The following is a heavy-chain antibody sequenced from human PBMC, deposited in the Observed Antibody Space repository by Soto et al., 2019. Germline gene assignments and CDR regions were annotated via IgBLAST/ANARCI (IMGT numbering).Heavy chain of an antibody. CDR2: ISYDGSYK. J-gene: IGHJ4*02. Sequence: GVSLRLSCAASGFTFRSYGMQWARQAPGRGLEWVAVISYDGSYKSYEDSVKGRFTISRDNYKNTLHLQMDSLRAEDTAVYYCAKNFIPLSPDLYFDSWGQGTLVTVSS. CDR1: GFTFRSYG. D-gene: IGHD3-16*01. CDR3: AKNFIPLSPDLYFDS. V-gene: IGHV3-30*18.